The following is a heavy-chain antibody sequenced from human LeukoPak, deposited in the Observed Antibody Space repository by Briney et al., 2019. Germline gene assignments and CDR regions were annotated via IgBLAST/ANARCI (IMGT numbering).Heavy chain of an antibody. Sequence: ASVKVSCKASGGTFSSYEISWVRQAPGQGLEWMGGIIPIFGTANYAQKLQGRVTITADKSTSTAYMELSSLRSEDTAVYYCARSRSSGIAAAGTPHDYWGQGTLVTVSS. CDR2: IIPIFGTA. V-gene: IGHV1-69*06. D-gene: IGHD6-13*01. CDR1: GGTFSSYE. J-gene: IGHJ4*02. CDR3: ARSRSSGIAAAGTPHDY.